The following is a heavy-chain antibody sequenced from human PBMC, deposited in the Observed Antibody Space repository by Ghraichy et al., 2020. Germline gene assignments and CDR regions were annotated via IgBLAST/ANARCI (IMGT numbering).Heavy chain of an antibody. CDR1: GFTFSSYD. CDR3: TRYDYNTNFDY. D-gene: IGHD5-24*01. CDR2: ISFDGSNK. V-gene: IGHV3-30*04. J-gene: IGHJ4*02. Sequence: GGSLRLSCAASGFTFSSYDMHWVRQAPGKGLEWVAVISFDGSNKYYADSVKGRFTISRDNSKNTLYLQMNSLRAEDTALYYCTRYDYNTNFDYWGQGTLVTVSS.